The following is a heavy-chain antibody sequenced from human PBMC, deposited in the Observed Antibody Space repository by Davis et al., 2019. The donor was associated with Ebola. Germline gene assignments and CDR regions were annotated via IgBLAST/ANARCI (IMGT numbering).Heavy chain of an antibody. Sequence: ASVKVSCKTSGYTFTNYGVSWVRQAPAQGLEWMGWISTNNGNTKYAQKFQGRITMTKDTSTSTIYMELRSLGSDDSAVYYCAREYTRAWDYWGQGTLVTVSA. V-gene: IGHV1-18*01. D-gene: IGHD6-19*01. J-gene: IGHJ4*02. CDR2: ISTNNGNT. CDR3: AREYTRAWDY. CDR1: GYTFTNYG.